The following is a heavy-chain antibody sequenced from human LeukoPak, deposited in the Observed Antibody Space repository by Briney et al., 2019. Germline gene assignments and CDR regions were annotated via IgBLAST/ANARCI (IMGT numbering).Heavy chain of an antibody. D-gene: IGHD2-15*01. Sequence: SETLSLSCSVSGASISGITNYWGWIRQPPGKGLEWIGYIYYSGSTNYNPSLKSRVTISVDTSKNQFSLKLSSVTAADTAVYYCARVGVAHTKREHGTINWFDPWGQGTLVTVSS. CDR3: ARVGVAHTKREHGTINWFDP. J-gene: IGHJ5*02. CDR2: IYYSGST. CDR1: GASISGITNY. V-gene: IGHV4-61*05.